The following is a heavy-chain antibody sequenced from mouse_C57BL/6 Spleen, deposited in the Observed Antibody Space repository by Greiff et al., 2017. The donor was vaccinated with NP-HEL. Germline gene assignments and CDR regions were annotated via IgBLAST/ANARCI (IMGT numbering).Heavy chain of an antibody. J-gene: IGHJ2*01. CDR2: INPYNGGT. D-gene: IGHD2-2*01. CDR1: GYTFTDYY. CDR3: ARKRGYDYFDY. V-gene: IGHV1-19*01. Sequence: EVQLQQSGPVLVKPGASVKMSCKASGYTFTDYYMNWVKQSHGKSLEWIGVINPYNGGTSYNQKFKGKATLTVDKSSSTAYMELNSLTSEDSAVYYCARKRGYDYFDYWGQGTTLTVSS.